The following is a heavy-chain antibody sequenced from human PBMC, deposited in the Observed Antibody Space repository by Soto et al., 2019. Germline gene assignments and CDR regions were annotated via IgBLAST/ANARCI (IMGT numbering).Heavy chain of an antibody. J-gene: IGHJ2*01. D-gene: IGHD2-8*01. V-gene: IGHV4-31*03. CDR3: AREVGYRHRLSYFDL. CDR2: IYYSGST. Sequence: PSETLSLTCTVSGGSISSGGYYWSWIRQHPGKGREWIGYIYYSGSTYYNPSLKSRVTISVDTSKNQFSLKLSSVTAADTAVYYCAREVGYRHRLSYFDLWGRGTLVTVSS. CDR1: GGSISSGGYY.